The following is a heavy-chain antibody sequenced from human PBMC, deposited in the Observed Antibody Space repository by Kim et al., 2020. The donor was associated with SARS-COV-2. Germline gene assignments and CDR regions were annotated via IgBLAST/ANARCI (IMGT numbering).Heavy chain of an antibody. J-gene: IGHJ6*02. Sequence: GWSLRLSCAASGFFVSNTYLSWVRQAPGKGLEWVSFIYTGATTYYADSVRGRFTISRDNSRNTVYLQMNSLRAEDMAVYYCARLGPVTANYYYGMDVWGQGTTVTVSS. CDR1: GFFVSNTY. D-gene: IGHD2-21*02. V-gene: IGHV3-53*01. CDR3: ARLGPVTANYYYGMDV. CDR2: IYTGATT.